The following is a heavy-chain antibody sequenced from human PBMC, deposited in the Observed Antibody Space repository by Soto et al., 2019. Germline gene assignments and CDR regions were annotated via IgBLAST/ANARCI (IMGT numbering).Heavy chain of an antibody. V-gene: IGHV1-46*01. J-gene: IGHJ4*02. CDR3: ATGGHVVVVTAALDY. Sequence: QVQLMQSGAEVKKPGASVKVSCKASGDTFTDYYIHWVRQAPGQGLEWMGTVNPSGGHTTYAQHFLGRVSMTRETPTSTLYGELTSLTSDDTAVYYCATGGHVVVVTAALDYWGQGTLVTVSS. D-gene: IGHD2-21*02. CDR2: VNPSGGHT. CDR1: GDTFTDYY.